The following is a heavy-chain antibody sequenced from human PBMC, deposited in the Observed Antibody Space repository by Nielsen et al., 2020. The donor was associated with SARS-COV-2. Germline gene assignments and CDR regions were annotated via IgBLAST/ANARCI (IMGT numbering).Heavy chain of an antibody. CDR3: ATLGGSSSWYPYGMDV. CDR1: GFTFDDYA. J-gene: IGHJ6*02. D-gene: IGHD6-13*01. V-gene: IGHV3-9*01. CDR2: ISWNSGSI. Sequence: SLKISCAASGFTFDDYAMHWVRQAPGKGLEWVSGISWNSGSIGYADSVKGRFTISRDNAKNSLYLQMNSLRAEDTALYYCATLGGSSSWYPYGMDVWGQGTTVTVSS.